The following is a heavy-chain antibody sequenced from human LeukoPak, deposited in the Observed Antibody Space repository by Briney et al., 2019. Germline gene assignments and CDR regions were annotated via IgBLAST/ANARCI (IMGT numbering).Heavy chain of an antibody. CDR3: ARGYSSSWLTFDY. V-gene: IGHV4-34*01. CDR1: GGSFSGYY. D-gene: IGHD6-13*01. J-gene: IGHJ4*02. Sequence: SETLSLTCAVYGGSFSGYYWSWIRQPPGKGLEWIGEINHSGSTNYNPSLKSRVTISVDTSKNQSSLKLSSVTAADTAVYYCARGYSSSWLTFDYWGQETLVTVSS. CDR2: INHSGST.